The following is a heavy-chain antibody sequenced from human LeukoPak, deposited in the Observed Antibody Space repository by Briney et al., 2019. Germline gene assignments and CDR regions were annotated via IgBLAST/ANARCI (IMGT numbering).Heavy chain of an antibody. V-gene: IGHV1-46*01. J-gene: IGHJ3*02. D-gene: IGHD5-24*01. CDR3: ARIRDGYNDAYDI. Sequence: AASVKVSCKASGYTFTGYYMHWVRQAPGQVLEWMGLINPDGGNTNYAQNFQGRVTLTRDTSTSTVYMELSSLRSEDTAIYYCARIRDGYNDAYDIWGQGTVVTVPS. CDR1: GYTFTGYY. CDR2: INPDGGNT.